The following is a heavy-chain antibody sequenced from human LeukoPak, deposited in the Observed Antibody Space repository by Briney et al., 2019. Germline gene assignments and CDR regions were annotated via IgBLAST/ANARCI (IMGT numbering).Heavy chain of an antibody. CDR1: GGSISSSSYY. CDR2: IYYSGST. V-gene: IGHV4-39*07. CDR3: ARTTYGDYYYYYMDV. D-gene: IGHD4-17*01. Sequence: SETLSLTCTVSGGSISSSSYYWGWIRQPPGKGLEWIGSIYYSGSTNYNPSLKSRVTISVDTSKNQFSLRLSSVTAADTAVYYCARTTYGDYYYYYMDVWGKGTTVTVSS. J-gene: IGHJ6*03.